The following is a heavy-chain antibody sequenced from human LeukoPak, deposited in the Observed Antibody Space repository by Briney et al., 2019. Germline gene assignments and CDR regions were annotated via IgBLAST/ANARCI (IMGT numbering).Heavy chain of an antibody. J-gene: IGHJ4*02. Sequence: GASVKVSCKASGYTFTGYYMHWVRQAPGQGLEGMGWINPNSGGSEYGQKFQGRVTFTSDTSSTTIYMEVRSLKSDDTAVYYCARDMTGGIWARAASFDHWGQGTLVTVSS. CDR2: INPNSGGS. D-gene: IGHD6-13*01. V-gene: IGHV1-2*02. CDR3: ARDMTGGIWARAASFDH. CDR1: GYTFTGYY.